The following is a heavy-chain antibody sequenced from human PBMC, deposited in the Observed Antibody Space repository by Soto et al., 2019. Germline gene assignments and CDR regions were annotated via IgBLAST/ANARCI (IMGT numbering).Heavy chain of an antibody. CDR1: GFLFRDYA. Sequence: QVQLVESGGGVVQPGRSLRLSCAASGFLFRDYAFPWVRQPPGKGLEWVAVLSDDGSEKYYGDSVKGRFTISRDNAKNMLYLQLSSLRAEDTAVYYCARGQLVNPGYYYGMDIWGQGTTVTVSS. D-gene: IGHD3-22*01. J-gene: IGHJ6*02. CDR2: LSDDGSEK. CDR3: ARGQLVNPGYYYGMDI. V-gene: IGHV3-33*01.